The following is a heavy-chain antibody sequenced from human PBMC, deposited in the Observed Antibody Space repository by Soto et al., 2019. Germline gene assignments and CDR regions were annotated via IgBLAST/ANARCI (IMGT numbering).Heavy chain of an antibody. CDR3: TKAGDYGLDAFDL. CDR2: IYQRGST. J-gene: IGHJ3*01. Sequence: SETLSLSCNVSGNSISDYCGTWVRQPPGKGLEWIGSIYQRGSTFYNSALKSRITMSMDTSKNLFSLTLRSVTAADTAVYYCTKAGDYGLDAFDLWGQGTMVTVSS. CDR1: GNSISDYC. D-gene: IGHD4-17*01. V-gene: IGHV4-38-2*02.